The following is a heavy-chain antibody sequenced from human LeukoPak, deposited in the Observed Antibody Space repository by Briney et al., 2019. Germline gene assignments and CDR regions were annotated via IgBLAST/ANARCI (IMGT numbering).Heavy chain of an antibody. Sequence: GGSLRLSCAASRFTFSGYWMSWVRQAPGKGLEWVAKIKQDGSEKYYVDSVRGRFTISRDNAKNSLYLQMNSLRAEDTAVYYCARDRGHYFDYWGQGTIDSVSS. D-gene: IGHD2-15*01. CDR1: RFTFSGYW. CDR3: ARDRGHYFDY. CDR2: IKQDGSEK. J-gene: IGHJ4*02. V-gene: IGHV3-7*04.